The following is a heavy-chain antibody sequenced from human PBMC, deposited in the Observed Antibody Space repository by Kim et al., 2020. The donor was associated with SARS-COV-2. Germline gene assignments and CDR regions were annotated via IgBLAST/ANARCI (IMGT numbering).Heavy chain of an antibody. CDR2: ISSSSSYT. CDR3: AREAWKDYYDSSGYPDY. J-gene: IGHJ4*02. Sequence: GGSLRLSCAASGFTFSDYYMSWIRQAPGKGLEWVSYISSSSSYTNYADSVKGRFTISRDNAKNSLYLQMNSLRAEDTAVYYCAREAWKDYYDSSGYPDYWGQGTLVTVSS. V-gene: IGHV3-11*05. D-gene: IGHD3-22*01. CDR1: GFTFSDYY.